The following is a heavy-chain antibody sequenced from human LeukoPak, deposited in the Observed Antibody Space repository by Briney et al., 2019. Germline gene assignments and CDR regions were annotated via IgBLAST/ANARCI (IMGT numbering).Heavy chain of an antibody. Sequence: PGGSLRLSCAASGFTFSSYAMSWVRQAAGKGLEWVLGISASGGSSYYADSVKGRFTISRDNSKNTLYLQMSSLRPDDTAVYYCAKDGPYHFFDYWGQGALVTVSS. V-gene: IGHV3-23*01. CDR3: AKDGPYHFFDY. J-gene: IGHJ4*02. CDR2: ISASGGSS. D-gene: IGHD3-16*01. CDR1: GFTFSSYA.